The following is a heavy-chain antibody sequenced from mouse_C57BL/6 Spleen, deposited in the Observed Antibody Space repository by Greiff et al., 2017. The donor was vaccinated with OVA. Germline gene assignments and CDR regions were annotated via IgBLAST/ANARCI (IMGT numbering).Heavy chain of an antibody. CDR2: IRSKSNNYAT. CDR3: VRGYDKGFDY. V-gene: IGHV10-1*01. J-gene: IGHJ2*01. D-gene: IGHD2-2*01. Sequence: EVHLVESGGGLVQPKGSLKLSCAASGFSFNTYAMNWVRQAPGKGLEWVARIRSKSNNYATYYADSVKDRFTISRDDSESMLYLQMNNLKTEDTAMYYCVRGYDKGFDYWGQGTTLTVSS. CDR1: GFSFNTYA.